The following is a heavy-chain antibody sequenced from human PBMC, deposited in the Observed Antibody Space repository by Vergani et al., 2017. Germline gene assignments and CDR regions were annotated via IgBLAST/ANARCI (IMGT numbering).Heavy chain of an antibody. J-gene: IGHJ3*02. CDR3: ARPSTGGYSYGPDDAFDI. D-gene: IGHD5-18*01. V-gene: IGHV4-34*01. CDR2: INHSGST. CDR1: GGSFSGYY. Sequence: QVQLQQWGAGLLKPSETLSLTCAVYGGSFSGYYWSWIRQPPGKGLEWIGEINHSGSTNYNPSLKSRVTISADKSISTAYLQWSSLKASDTAMYYCARPSTGGYSYGPDDAFDIWGQGTMVTVSS.